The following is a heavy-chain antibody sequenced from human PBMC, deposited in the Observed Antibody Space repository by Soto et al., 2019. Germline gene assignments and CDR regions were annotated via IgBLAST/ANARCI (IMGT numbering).Heavy chain of an antibody. J-gene: IGHJ6*02. Sequence: VGSLRLSCAASGFTFSSYGMHWVRQAPGKGLEWVAVISYDGSNKCYADSVKGRFTISRDNSKNTLYLQMSSLRAEDTAVYYCAKDRGAVAGTYYYYYGMDVWGQGTTVTVSS. CDR2: ISYDGSNK. CDR1: GFTFSSYG. V-gene: IGHV3-30*18. CDR3: AKDRGAVAGTYYYYYGMDV. D-gene: IGHD6-19*01.